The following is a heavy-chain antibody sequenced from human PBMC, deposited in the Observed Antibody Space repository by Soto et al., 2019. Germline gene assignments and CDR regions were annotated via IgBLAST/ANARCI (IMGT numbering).Heavy chain of an antibody. Sequence: ASVKVSCKASGYTFTGYYMHWVRQAPGQGLEWMGWINPNSGNTNYSPSLKSRVAISLDTSHNQFSLKLSSVTAADTAVYFCARIPVDTYMTYWFDPWGQGTLVTVSS. CDR1: GYTFTGYY. D-gene: IGHD5-18*01. CDR3: ARIPVDTYMTYWFDP. V-gene: IGHV1-2*02. CDR2: INPNSGNT. J-gene: IGHJ5*01.